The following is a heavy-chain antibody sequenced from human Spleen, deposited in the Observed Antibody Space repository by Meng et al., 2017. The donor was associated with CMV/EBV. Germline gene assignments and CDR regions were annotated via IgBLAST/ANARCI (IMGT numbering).Heavy chain of an antibody. CDR2: INPNSGGT. J-gene: IGHJ5*02. D-gene: IGHD5-24*01. CDR3: ARGRVLRVGNFDP. Sequence: ASVKVSCKASGYTFTSYDINWVRQAPGQGLEWMGWINPNSGGTNYAQKFQGRVTMTRDTSISTAYMELSRLRSDDTAVYYCARGRVLRVGNFDPWGQGTLVTVSS. CDR1: GYTFTSYD. V-gene: IGHV1-2*02.